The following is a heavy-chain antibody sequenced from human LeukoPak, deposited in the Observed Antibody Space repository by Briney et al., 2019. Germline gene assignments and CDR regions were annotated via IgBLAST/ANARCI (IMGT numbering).Heavy chain of an antibody. J-gene: IGHJ4*02. CDR1: GYTFTSYG. D-gene: IGHD3-22*01. V-gene: IGHV1-18*01. CDR2: ISAYNGNT. CDR3: ARSSAYYYDSSGWI. Sequence: ASVKVSCKASGYTFTSYGISWVRQAPGQGLEWMGWISAYNGNTNYAQKLQGRVIMTTDTSTSTAYMELRSLRSDDTAVYYCARSSAYYYDSSGWIWGQGTLVTVSS.